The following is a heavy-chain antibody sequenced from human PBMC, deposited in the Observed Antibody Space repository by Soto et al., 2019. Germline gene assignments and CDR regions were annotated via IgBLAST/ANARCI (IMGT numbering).Heavy chain of an antibody. Sequence: KSSETLSLTCTVSGGSISSSSYYWGWIRQPPGKGLEWIGSIYYSGSTYYNPSLKSRVTISVDTSKNQFSLKLSSVTAADTAVYYCASEIAAPYSTYTLDYWGQGTPVTVSS. CDR1: GGSISSSSYY. CDR2: IYYSGST. V-gene: IGHV4-39*01. CDR3: ASEIAAPYSTYTLDY. D-gene: IGHD6-6*01. J-gene: IGHJ4*02.